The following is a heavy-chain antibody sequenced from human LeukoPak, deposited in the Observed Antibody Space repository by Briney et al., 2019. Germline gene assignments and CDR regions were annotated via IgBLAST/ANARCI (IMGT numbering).Heavy chain of an antibody. D-gene: IGHD6-19*01. CDR3: ARDKYGSGWYPYGMDV. CDR2: INAGNGNT. J-gene: IGHJ6*02. V-gene: IGHV1-3*01. Sequence: GASVNVSCKASGYTFTSYAMHWVRQAPGQRLEWMGWINAGNGNTKYSQKFQGRVTITRDTSASTAYMELSSLRSEDTAVYYCARDKYGSGWYPYGMDVWGQGTTVTVSS. CDR1: GYTFTSYA.